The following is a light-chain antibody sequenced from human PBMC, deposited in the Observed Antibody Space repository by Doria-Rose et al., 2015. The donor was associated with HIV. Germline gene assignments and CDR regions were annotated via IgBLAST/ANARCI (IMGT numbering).Light chain of an antibody. J-gene: IGKJ1*01. CDR3: QQTYSSPPWT. V-gene: IGKV1-39*01. Sequence: DIRVTQSPSSLSASIGDRVTITCRASQTVSTYLNWFQQEPGKAPKLLIYAASRLQRGVPSRFSGSGSGTDFTLTISGLQPGDFATYYCQQTYSSPPWTFGQGTKVEMK. CDR2: AAS. CDR1: QTVSTY.